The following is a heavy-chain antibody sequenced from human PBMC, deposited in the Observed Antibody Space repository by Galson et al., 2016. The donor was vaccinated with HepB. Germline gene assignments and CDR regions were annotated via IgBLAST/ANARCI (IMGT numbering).Heavy chain of an antibody. J-gene: IGHJ5*02. Sequence: SETLSLTCGVNGGSFTNYYWSWVRQPPGKGLEWLGEVSHTGGTNYSPSLKGRVTISADTSRNNFSLKLNSVTAADTAIYYCTRGVVYCSGGTCFPGSNWFDPWGQGTLVTVSS. CDR3: TRGVVYCSGGTCFPGSNWFDP. CDR2: VSHTGGT. V-gene: IGHV4-34*01. D-gene: IGHD2-15*01. CDR1: GGSFTNYY.